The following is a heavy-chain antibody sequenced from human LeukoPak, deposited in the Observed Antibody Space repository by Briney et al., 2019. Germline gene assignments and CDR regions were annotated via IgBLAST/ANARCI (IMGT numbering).Heavy chain of an antibody. V-gene: IGHV4-30-2*01. J-gene: IGHJ4*02. D-gene: IGHD4-17*01. CDR3: ARHLPGGTVTLPASYYFDY. CDR1: GGSISSGGYS. Sequence: PSETLSLTCAVSGGSISSGGYSWSWIRQPPGKGLEWIGYIYHSGSTYYNPSLKSRVTISVDGSKNQFSLKLSSVTAADTAVYYCARHLPGGTVTLPASYYFDYWGQGTLVTVSS. CDR2: IYHSGST.